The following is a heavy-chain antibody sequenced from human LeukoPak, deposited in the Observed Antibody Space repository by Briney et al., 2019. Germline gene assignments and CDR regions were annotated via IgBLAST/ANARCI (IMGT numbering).Heavy chain of an antibody. CDR1: GGSISSSSYY. CDR2: IYYSGST. D-gene: IGHD1-26*01. Sequence: SETLSLTCTVSGGSISSSSYYWGWIRQPPGKGLEWIGSIYYSGSTYYNPSLKSRVTICVDTSKNQFSLKLSSVTAADTAVYYCARESSIVGGTWGQGTLVTVSS. J-gene: IGHJ5*02. V-gene: IGHV4-39*02. CDR3: ARESSIVGGT.